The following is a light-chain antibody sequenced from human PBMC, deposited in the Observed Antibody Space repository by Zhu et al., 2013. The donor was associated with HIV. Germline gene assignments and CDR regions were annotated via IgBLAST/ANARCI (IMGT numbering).Light chain of an antibody. V-gene: IGKV1-9*01. CDR1: QDIGKY. Sequence: DIQLTQSPSFLSASVGDRVTITCRASQDIGKYLAWYQQKPGKAPTLLVYAASTTADEVPSRFSGRGSGTEFTLTISSLQPDDFATYYCQEYNSYWTFGQGTKVEIK. CDR2: AAS. J-gene: IGKJ1*01. CDR3: QEYNSYWT.